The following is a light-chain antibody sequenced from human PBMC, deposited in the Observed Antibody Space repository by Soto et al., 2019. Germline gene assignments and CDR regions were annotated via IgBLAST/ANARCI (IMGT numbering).Light chain of an antibody. CDR3: QHYNSYST. CDR1: QSISSW. V-gene: IGKV1-5*03. CDR2: KAS. J-gene: IGKJ1*01. Sequence: IKMYQSPSTLSATVGDRVTITCRASQSISSWLAWYQQKPGKAPKLLIYKASSLESGVPSRFSGSGSGTEFTLTISSLQPDDFATYYCQHYNSYSTFGQGTKVDI.